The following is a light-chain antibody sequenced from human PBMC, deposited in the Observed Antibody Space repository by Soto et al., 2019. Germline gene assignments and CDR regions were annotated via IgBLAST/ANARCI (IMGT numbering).Light chain of an antibody. CDR2: DAS. CDR1: QSITTS. J-gene: IGKJ5*01. V-gene: IGKV3-11*01. Sequence: EIVLTQSPATLSLSPGDGATLSCRASQSITTSLAWYQQKPGQAPRLVIYDASKRATGIPARFSGSGSGTDFTLDISSLDPEDFAVYYCQQRRDWPITFGQGTRLETK. CDR3: QQRRDWPIT.